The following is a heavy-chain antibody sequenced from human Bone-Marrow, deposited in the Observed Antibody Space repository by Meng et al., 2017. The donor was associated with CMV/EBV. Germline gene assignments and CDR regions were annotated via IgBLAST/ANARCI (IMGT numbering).Heavy chain of an antibody. V-gene: IGHV3-53*05. CDR2: IYSGGST. J-gene: IGHJ6*02. CDR3: ARDQTDIVVVPASTSYYYGMDV. CDR1: GFTVSSNY. D-gene: IGHD2-2*01. Sequence: GGSLRLSCAASGFTVSSNYMSWVRQAPGKGLEWVSVIYSGGSTYYADSVKGRFTISRDNSKNTLYLQMNSLRAEDTAVYYCARDQTDIVVVPASTSYYYGMDVWGQGTTVTVSS.